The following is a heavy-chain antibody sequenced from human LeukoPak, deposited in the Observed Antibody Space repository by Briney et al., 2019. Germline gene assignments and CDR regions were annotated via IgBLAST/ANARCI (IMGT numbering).Heavy chain of an antibody. D-gene: IGHD6-13*01. CDR3: ARERPPGDSSNWFLEGYFDI. Sequence: SVKVSCKASGGTFSSYAITWVRQAPGQGLEWMGRIIPIFGTANYAQKFQGRVTITTDESTSTASMELSTLRSDDTAVYYCARERPPGDSSNWFLEGYFDIWGQGTLVTVSS. CDR1: GGTFSSYA. J-gene: IGHJ4*02. V-gene: IGHV1-69*05. CDR2: IIPIFGTA.